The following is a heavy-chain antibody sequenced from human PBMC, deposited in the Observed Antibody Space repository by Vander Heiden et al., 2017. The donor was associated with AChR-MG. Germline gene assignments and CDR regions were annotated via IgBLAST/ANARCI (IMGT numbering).Heavy chain of an antibody. D-gene: IGHD3-10*01. CDR1: GYTFTGYY. Sequence: QVQLVQSGAEVKKPGASVKVSCKASGYTFTGYYMHWVRQAPGQGLEWMGWINPNSGGTNYAQKFQGRVTMTRDTSISTAYMELSRLRSDDTAVYYCAGGYYYGSGSYSRFDPWGQGTLVTVSS. CDR2: INPNSGGT. J-gene: IGHJ5*02. V-gene: IGHV1-2*02. CDR3: AGGYYYGSGSYSRFDP.